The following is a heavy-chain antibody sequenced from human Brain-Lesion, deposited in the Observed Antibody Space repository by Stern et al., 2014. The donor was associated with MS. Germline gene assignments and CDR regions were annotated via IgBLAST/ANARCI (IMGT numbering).Heavy chain of an antibody. CDR2: LHYSGGT. V-gene: IGHV4-30-4*01. CDR3: ARVPDYGDAFFDY. J-gene: IGHJ4*02. D-gene: IGHD4-17*01. CDR1: GGSISSGDNY. Sequence: AQLVESGPGLVKPSQTPSLTCTVSGGSISSGDNYWSWIRQPPGKGPEWLGYLHYSGGTSFNPPLKSRATISADTSKNQFSLKLNSMTAADTAVYYCARVPDYGDAFFDYWGQGILVTVSS.